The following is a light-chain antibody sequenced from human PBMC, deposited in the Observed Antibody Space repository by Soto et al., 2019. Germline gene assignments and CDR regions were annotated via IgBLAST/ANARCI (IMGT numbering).Light chain of an antibody. CDR1: SSDIGGYNF. V-gene: IGLV2-14*03. J-gene: IGLJ3*02. CDR3: SSYTSSSFWV. Sequence: QSALTQPASVSGSPGQSITISCTGTSSDIGGYNFVSWYQQHPPKAPKLVIYDVSDRPSGVSIRFSGSKSGNTASLTISGLQAEDEADYYCSSYTSSSFWVFGGGTQLTVL. CDR2: DVS.